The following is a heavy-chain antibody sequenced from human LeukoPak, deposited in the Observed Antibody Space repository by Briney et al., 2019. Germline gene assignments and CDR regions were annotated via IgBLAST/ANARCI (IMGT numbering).Heavy chain of an antibody. CDR1: GFTFSSYA. CDR3: ASCYSSGWPGVNGMDV. V-gene: IGHV3-30-3*02. D-gene: IGHD6-19*01. CDR2: ISYDGSNE. Sequence: GRSLRLSCAASGFTFSSYAMHWVRQAPGKGLEWVAVISYDGSNEYYADSVKGRFTISRDNSKNTLYLQMNSLRAEDTAVYYCASCYSSGWPGVNGMDVWGQGTTVTVSS. J-gene: IGHJ6*02.